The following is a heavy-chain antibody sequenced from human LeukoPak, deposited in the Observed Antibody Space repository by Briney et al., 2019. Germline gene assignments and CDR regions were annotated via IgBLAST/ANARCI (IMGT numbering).Heavy chain of an antibody. CDR3: ARGSRGDWFDP. J-gene: IGHJ5*02. CDR2: ISSSSSTI. V-gene: IGHV3-48*01. Sequence: PGGSLRLSCAASGFTFSSYSMNWVRQAPGKGLEWVSYISSSSSTIYYADSMKGRFTISRDNAKNSLYLQMNSLRAEDTAVYYCARGSRGDWFDPWGQGTLVTVSS. CDR1: GFTFSSYS.